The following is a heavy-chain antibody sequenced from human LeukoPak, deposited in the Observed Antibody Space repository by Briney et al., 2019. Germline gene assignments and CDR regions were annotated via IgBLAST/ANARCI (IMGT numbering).Heavy chain of an antibody. CDR3: ASQTMVRGVIGYGWFDP. D-gene: IGHD3-10*01. Sequence: SETLSLTYTVSGGSISSYYWSWIRQPPGKGLEWIGYIYYSGSTNYNPSLKSRVTISVDTSKNQFSLKLSSVTAADTAVYYCASQTMVRGVIGYGWFDPWGQGTLVTVSS. J-gene: IGHJ5*02. CDR2: IYYSGST. V-gene: IGHV4-59*08. CDR1: GGSISSYY.